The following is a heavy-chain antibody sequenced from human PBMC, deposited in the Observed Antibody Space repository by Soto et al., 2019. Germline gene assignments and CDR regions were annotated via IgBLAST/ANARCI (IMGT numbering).Heavy chain of an antibody. CDR1: GFTFSSYG. CDR2: IWYDGSNK. D-gene: IGHD2-21*01. Sequence: LRLSCAASGFTFSSYGMHWVRQAPGKGLEWVAVIWYDGSNKYYADSVKGRFTISRDNSKNTLYLQMNSLRAEDTAVYYCARDLGDYYYYGMDVWGQGTTVTVSS. CDR3: ARDLGDYYYYGMDV. V-gene: IGHV3-33*01. J-gene: IGHJ6*02.